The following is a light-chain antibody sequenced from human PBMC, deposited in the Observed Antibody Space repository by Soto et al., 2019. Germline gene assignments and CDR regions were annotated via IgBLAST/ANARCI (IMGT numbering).Light chain of an antibody. V-gene: IGKV2-28*01. CDR3: MQTLQTPLT. CDR1: QSLLHSNGYNY. CDR2: LGS. Sequence: DIVMTQSPLSLPVTPGEPASISCRSSQSLLHSNGYNYLDWYLQKAGQSPQLLIYLGSNRASGVPDRFSGSGSGTDFTLKISRVEAEDVGVYHCMQTLQTPLTFXGGTKVDIK. J-gene: IGKJ4*01.